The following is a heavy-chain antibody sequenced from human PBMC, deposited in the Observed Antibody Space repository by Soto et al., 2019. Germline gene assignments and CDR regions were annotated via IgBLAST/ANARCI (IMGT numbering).Heavy chain of an antibody. J-gene: IGHJ5*02. CDR3: ARGIKYGAYSRWFDP. D-gene: IGHD4-17*01. CDR1: GYTFTSYD. CDR2: MNPNSGNT. Sequence: QVQLVQSGAEVKKPGASVKVSCKASGYTFTSYDINWVRQPTGQGLEYLGWMNPNSGNTAYVQKFQGRVTMTWDTSITTAYMELSSLRSEDTAVYFCARGIKYGAYSRWFDPWGQGTLVTVSS. V-gene: IGHV1-8*01.